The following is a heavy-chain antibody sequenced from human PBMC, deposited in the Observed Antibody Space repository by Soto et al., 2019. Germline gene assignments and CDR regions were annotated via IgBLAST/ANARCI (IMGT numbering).Heavy chain of an antibody. D-gene: IGHD3-3*01. CDR2: ISYDGSNK. CDR1: GFTFSGYA. CDR3: ARAEPAGFGVMTASHYYGMDV. V-gene: IGHV3-30-3*01. J-gene: IGHJ6*02. Sequence: VELVESGGGVVQPGRSLRLSCAASGFTFSGYALHWVRQTPGKGLEWMAVISYDGSNKYYAGSVEGRFTISRDNPKNTLFLQMNSLRTEDTAIYFCARAEPAGFGVMTASHYYGMDVWGQGTTVTVSS.